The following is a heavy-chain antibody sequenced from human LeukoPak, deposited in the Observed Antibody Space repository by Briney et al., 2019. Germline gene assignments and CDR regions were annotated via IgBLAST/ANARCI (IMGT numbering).Heavy chain of an antibody. CDR1: GFTFSDYW. CDR2: MNIDGSSI. Sequence: GGSPRLSCAASGFTFSDYWMYWFRQAPGEGLVWVSRMNIDGSSISYADSVKGRFTMSRDNAKNTLYLQMNSLRVEDTAVYYCARAGGGDSRMAYDPWGQGTLVTVSS. CDR3: ARAGGGDSRMAYDP. J-gene: IGHJ5*02. D-gene: IGHD6-13*01. V-gene: IGHV3-74*01.